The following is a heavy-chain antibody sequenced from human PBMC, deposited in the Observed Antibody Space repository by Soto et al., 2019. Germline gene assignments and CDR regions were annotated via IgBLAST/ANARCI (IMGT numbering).Heavy chain of an antibody. D-gene: IGHD2-15*01. Sequence: ASETLSLTCTVSGGSISSGGYYWSWIRQHPGKGLEWIGYIYYSGSTYYNPSLKSRVTISVDTSKNQFSLKLSSVTAADTAVYYCARVLPFYCDYWGQGTLVTVSS. CDR2: IYYSGST. J-gene: IGHJ4*02. CDR3: ARVLPFYCDY. CDR1: GGSISSGGYY. V-gene: IGHV4-31*03.